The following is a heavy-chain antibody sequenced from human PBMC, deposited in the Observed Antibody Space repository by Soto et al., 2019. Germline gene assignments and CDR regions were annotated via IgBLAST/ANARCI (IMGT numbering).Heavy chain of an antibody. CDR2: IYYSGST. Sequence: SETLSLTCTVAGNSISSYYWSWIRQPPGKGLEWIGYIYYSGSTNYNPSLKSRVTISVDTSKNQFSLKLSSVTAADTAVYYCARHITIFGVVIQGDAFDIWGQGTMVT. V-gene: IGHV4-59*08. D-gene: IGHD3-3*01. CDR3: ARHITIFGVVIQGDAFDI. CDR1: GNSISSYY. J-gene: IGHJ3*02.